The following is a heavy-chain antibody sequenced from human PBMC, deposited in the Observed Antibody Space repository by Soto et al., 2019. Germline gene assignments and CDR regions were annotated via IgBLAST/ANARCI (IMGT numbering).Heavy chain of an antibody. CDR2: INPNSGGT. J-gene: IGHJ6*02. Sequence: ASVKVSCKASGYTFTGYYMHWVRQAPGQGLEWMGWINPNSGGTNYAQKFQGWVTMTRDTSISTAYMELSRLRSDDTAVYYCARGGGDCSTQMEPCGPGDMDLWGQGTTVTVSS. CDR3: ARGGGDCSTQMEPCGPGDMDL. V-gene: IGHV1-2*04. D-gene: IGHD2-21*01. CDR1: GYTFTGYY.